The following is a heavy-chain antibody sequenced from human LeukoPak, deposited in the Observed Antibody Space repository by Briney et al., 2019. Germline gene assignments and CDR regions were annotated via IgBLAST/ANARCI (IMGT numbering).Heavy chain of an antibody. Sequence: GGSLRLSCAASGFAFSEYYMSWLRQAPGKGLEWVAKISSSGSTIYYADSVKGRFTISRDNAKNSLYLQMNILRAEDTAVYYCARGPGSRKCLQYWGQGTLVTVSS. CDR1: GFAFSEYY. V-gene: IGHV3-11*04. J-gene: IGHJ1*01. CDR2: ISSSGSTI. D-gene: IGHD1-14*01. CDR3: ARGPGSRKCLQY.